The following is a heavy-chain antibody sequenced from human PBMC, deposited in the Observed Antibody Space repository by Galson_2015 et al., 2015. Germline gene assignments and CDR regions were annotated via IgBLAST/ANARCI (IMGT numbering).Heavy chain of an antibody. Sequence: SLRLSCAASGFTFSSYDMNWVRQAPGKGLEWVSYISSSGSTIYYADSVKGRFTISRDNAKNSLYLQMNSLRAEDTAVYYCARTRSGYSNNYYYYYYMDVWGKGTTVTVSS. CDR1: GFTFSSYD. D-gene: IGHD4-11*01. CDR3: ARTRSGYSNNYYYYYYMDV. V-gene: IGHV3-48*03. J-gene: IGHJ6*03. CDR2: ISSSGSTI.